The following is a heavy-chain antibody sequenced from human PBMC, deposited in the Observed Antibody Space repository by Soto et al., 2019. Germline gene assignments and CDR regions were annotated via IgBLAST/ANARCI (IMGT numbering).Heavy chain of an antibody. V-gene: IGHV3-7*03. Sequence: GGSLRLSCAASGFTFSTYWMSWVRQAPGKGLEWVANIKHDGSEKYYVDSLKGRSTISRDNAKNSLYLQMNSLRAEDAAIYYCARHEGYDPNWYFDLWGRGTLVTVSS. J-gene: IGHJ2*01. CDR2: IKHDGSEK. D-gene: IGHD3-16*01. CDR1: GFTFSTYW. CDR3: ARHEGYDPNWYFDL.